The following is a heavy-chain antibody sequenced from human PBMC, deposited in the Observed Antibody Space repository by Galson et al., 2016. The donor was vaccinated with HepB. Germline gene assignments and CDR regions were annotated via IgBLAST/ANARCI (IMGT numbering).Heavy chain of an antibody. CDR3: TLLQEHL. CDR2: INWNGDST. V-gene: IGHV3-9*01. CDR1: GFLFDDYA. Sequence: SLRLSCAASGFLFDDYAMHWVRQGPGKGLDWVSYINWNGDSTDYADSVKGRFTISRDNARNSLYLQMSSLHQGPIGLPPGTLLQEHLWG. J-gene: IGHJ6*01.